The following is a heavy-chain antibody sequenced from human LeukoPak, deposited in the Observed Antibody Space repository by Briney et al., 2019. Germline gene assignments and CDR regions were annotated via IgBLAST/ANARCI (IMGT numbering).Heavy chain of an antibody. CDR3: APPRDYGDPPAYFQH. J-gene: IGHJ1*01. CDR1: GFTFSSYA. V-gene: IGHV3-30-3*01. CDR2: ISYDGSNK. D-gene: IGHD4-17*01. Sequence: PGGSLRLSCAASGFTFSSYAMHWVRQAPGKGLEWVAVISYDGSNKYYADSVKGRFTISRDNSKNTLYLQMNSLRAEDTAVYYCAPPRDYGDPPAYFQHWGQGTLVTVSS.